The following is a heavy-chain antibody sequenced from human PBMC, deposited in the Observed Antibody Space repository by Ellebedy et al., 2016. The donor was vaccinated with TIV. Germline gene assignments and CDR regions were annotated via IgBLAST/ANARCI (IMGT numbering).Heavy chain of an antibody. V-gene: IGHV3-7*04. D-gene: IGHD3-22*01. J-gene: IGHJ4*02. CDR1: GFTFNTYW. CDR3: VRAWGGHDSSGYFYEREYYFDY. CDR2: IKQDGSEK. Sequence: GESLKISCAASGFTFNTYWMSWIRQAPGKGLEWVANIKQDGSEKHYVDSVKGRFTMSRDNAKNTLFLQMNSLRAEDSAVYYCVRAWGGHDSSGYFYEREYYFDYWGQGTLVTVSS.